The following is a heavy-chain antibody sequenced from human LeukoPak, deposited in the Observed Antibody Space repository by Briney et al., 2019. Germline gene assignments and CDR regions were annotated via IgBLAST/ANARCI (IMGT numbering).Heavy chain of an antibody. V-gene: IGHV3-30*04. CDR3: AKDAVDTANAV. Sequence: GGSLRLSCAASGFTFSSYAMHWVRQAPGKGLEWVAVISYDGSNKYYADSVKGRFTISRDNSKNTLYLQMNSLRAEDTAVYYCAKDAVDTANAVWGQGTTVTVSS. J-gene: IGHJ6*02. CDR1: GFTFSSYA. D-gene: IGHD5-18*01. CDR2: ISYDGSNK.